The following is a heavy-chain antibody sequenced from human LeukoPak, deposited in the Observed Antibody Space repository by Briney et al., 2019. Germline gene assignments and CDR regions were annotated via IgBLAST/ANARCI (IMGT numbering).Heavy chain of an antibody. CDR1: GGSISSGGYS. CDR3: ARVGGYDSSGYYYYFDY. CDR2: IYHSGST. V-gene: IGHV4-30-2*01. D-gene: IGHD3-22*01. J-gene: IGHJ4*01. Sequence: SQTLSLTRAVSGGSISSGGYSWSWIRQPPGKGLEWIGYIYHSGSTYYNPSLKSRVTISVDRSKNQFSLKLSSVTAADTAVYYCARVGGYDSSGYYYYFDYWGQGTLVTVSS.